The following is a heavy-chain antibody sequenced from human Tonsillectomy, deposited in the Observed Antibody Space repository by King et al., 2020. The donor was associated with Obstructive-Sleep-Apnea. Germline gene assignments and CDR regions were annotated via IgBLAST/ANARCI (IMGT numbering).Heavy chain of an antibody. CDR3: ARGGGPFGTPFVY. D-gene: IGHD3-10*01. V-gene: IGHV1-69*01. Sequence: QLVQSGAEVKKPGSSVKVSCKASGGTFNNYAINWVRQAPGLGLEWVGGIVPIFGSAKYAERFQDRVTISADDSTSTAYMEVSSLRSEDTAVYYCARGGGPFGTPFVYWGQGSLVTVSS. CDR2: IVPIFGSA. J-gene: IGHJ4*02. CDR1: GGTFNNYA.